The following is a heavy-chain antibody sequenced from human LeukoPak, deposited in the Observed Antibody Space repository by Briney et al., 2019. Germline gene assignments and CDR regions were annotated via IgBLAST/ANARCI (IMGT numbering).Heavy chain of an antibody. V-gene: IGHV4-39*07. J-gene: IGHJ6*03. D-gene: IGHD4-23*01. CDR1: GGSISSSSYY. CDR3: ARNVGNYNYYYYMDV. Sequence: SETLSLTCTVSGGSISSSSYYWGWIRQPPGKGLEWIGSIYYSGSTYYNPSLKSRVTISVDTSKNQFSLKLSSVTAADTAVYYCARNVGNYNYYYYMDVWGKGTTVTVSS. CDR2: IYYSGST.